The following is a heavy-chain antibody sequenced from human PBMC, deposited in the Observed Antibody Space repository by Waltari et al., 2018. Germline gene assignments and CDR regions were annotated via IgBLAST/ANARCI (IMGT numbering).Heavy chain of an antibody. V-gene: IGHV3-48*01. CDR3: ARGVGVGSGVEDY. D-gene: IGHD2-8*01. CDR2: ISSSSTI. CDR1: GFTFSSYS. Sequence: EVQLVESGGGLLQPGGSLRLSCAASGFTFSSYSMHWVRQAPGKGLEWVSYISSSSTIYYADSVKGRFTISRDNAKNSLYLQMNSLRAEDTAVYYCARGVGVGSGVEDYWGQGTLVTVSS. J-gene: IGHJ4*02.